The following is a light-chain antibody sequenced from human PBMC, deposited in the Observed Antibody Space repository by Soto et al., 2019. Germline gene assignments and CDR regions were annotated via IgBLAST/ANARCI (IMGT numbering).Light chain of an antibody. CDR1: SSDVGGYNY. Sequence: QSALTQPRSLSGSPGQSVAISCTGTSSDVGGYNYVSWYQQHPGKAPKLMIYDVGKRPSGVPDRFSGAKSGNTASLTISGLQAEDEADYYCCSHAGSYTYVFGTGTKVTVL. CDR3: CSHAGSYTYV. J-gene: IGLJ1*01. V-gene: IGLV2-11*01. CDR2: DVG.